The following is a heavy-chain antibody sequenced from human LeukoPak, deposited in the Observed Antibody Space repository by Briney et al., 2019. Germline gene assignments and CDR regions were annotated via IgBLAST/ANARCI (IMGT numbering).Heavy chain of an antibody. CDR1: GFTFSSYG. V-gene: IGHV3-30*18. CDR3: AKDQWRSVVAATRDAFDI. Sequence: PGRSLRLSCAASGFTFSSYGMHWVRQAPGKGLEWVAVISYDGSNKYYADSVKGRFTNSRDNSKNTLYLQMNSLRAEDTAVYYCAKDQWRSVVAATRDAFDIWGQGTMVTVSS. D-gene: IGHD2-15*01. J-gene: IGHJ3*02. CDR2: ISYDGSNK.